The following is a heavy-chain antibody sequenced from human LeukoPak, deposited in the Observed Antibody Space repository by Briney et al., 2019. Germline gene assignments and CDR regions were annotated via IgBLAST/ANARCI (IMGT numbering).Heavy chain of an antibody. Sequence: ASVKVSCKASGYTFTNNGISWVRQAPGQGLEWMGWISAYNGDTNYAQKFQGRVSMTTDTSTSTAYLEVRSLRSDDTAVYYCARELAVYFDTIGYFYFDYWGQGTLVTVSS. CDR2: ISAYNGDT. D-gene: IGHD3-22*01. J-gene: IGHJ4*02. CDR3: ARELAVYFDTIGYFYFDY. CDR1: GYTFTNNG. V-gene: IGHV1-18*01.